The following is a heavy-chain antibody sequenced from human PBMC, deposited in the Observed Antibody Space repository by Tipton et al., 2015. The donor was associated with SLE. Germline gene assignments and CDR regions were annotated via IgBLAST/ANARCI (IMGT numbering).Heavy chain of an antibody. CDR3: ARDALKGMDV. Sequence: TLSLTCTVSGGSISSYYWSWIRQPPGRGLEWIGYTYYRGSTKYNPSLKSRVTISVDTSKNQFSLKLSSVTAADTAVYYCARDALKGMDVWGQGTTVTVSS. V-gene: IGHV4-59*01. CDR1: GGSISSYY. CDR2: TYYRGST. J-gene: IGHJ6*02.